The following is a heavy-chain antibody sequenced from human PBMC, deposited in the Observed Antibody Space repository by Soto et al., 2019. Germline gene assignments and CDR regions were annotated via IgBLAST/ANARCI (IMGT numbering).Heavy chain of an antibody. CDR3: ANGDYVMKAFDY. Sequence: SVKVSCKASGGAFSSYAISWVRQAPGQGLEWMGGIIPIFGTANYAQKFQGRVTITADESTSTAYMELSSLRSEDTAVYYCANGDYVMKAFDYWGQGTLVTVSS. CDR2: IIPIFGTA. V-gene: IGHV1-69*13. J-gene: IGHJ4*02. D-gene: IGHD4-17*01. CDR1: GGAFSSYA.